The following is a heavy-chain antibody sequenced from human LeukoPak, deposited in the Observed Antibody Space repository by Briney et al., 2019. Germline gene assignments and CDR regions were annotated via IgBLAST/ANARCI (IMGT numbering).Heavy chain of an antibody. J-gene: IGHJ5*02. Sequence: GGSLRLSCAASGFTFSSYSMNWVRQAPGKGLEWVSYISSSSSTIYYADSVKGRFTISRDNAKNSLYLQMNSLRAEDTAVYYCASLSGSYDSGNWFDPWGQGTLVTVSS. CDR3: ASLSGSYDSGNWFDP. D-gene: IGHD1-26*01. CDR1: GFTFSSYS. CDR2: ISSSSSTI. V-gene: IGHV3-48*01.